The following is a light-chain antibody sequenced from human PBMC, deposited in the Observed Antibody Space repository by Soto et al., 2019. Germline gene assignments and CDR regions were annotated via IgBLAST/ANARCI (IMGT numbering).Light chain of an antibody. Sequence: DIQMTQSPSSLSASVGDRVTITCRTNQSISDYLNWYQQKPGKAPKILIYAASSLLSEVPSRFRGSGCGTDFTLSISRLQPEDFGNYYCHQSYKNSFTFGPRTKVDVK. CDR1: QSISDY. CDR3: HQSYKNSFT. CDR2: AAS. V-gene: IGKV1-39*01. J-gene: IGKJ3*01.